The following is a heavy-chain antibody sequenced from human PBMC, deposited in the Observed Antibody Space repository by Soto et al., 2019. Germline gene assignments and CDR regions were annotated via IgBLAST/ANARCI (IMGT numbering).Heavy chain of an antibody. CDR3: ARDMVKYYDFWSGYYNSLSFDI. D-gene: IGHD3-3*01. CDR1: GYTFTSYY. Sequence: ASVKVSCKASGYTFTSYYIHWVRQAPGQGLEWMGRINPNDGNTNYAQKLQGRVTMTTDTSTSTAYMELRSLRSDDTAVYYCARDMVKYYDFWSGYYNSLSFDIWGQGTMVTVSS. V-gene: IGHV1-18*04. CDR2: INPNDGNT. J-gene: IGHJ3*02.